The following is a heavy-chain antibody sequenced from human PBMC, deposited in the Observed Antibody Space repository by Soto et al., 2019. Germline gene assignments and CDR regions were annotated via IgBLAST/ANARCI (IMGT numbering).Heavy chain of an antibody. CDR2: VYFKGNI. Sequence: SETLSLTCTVSRGSISGYYWSWIRQPSGKALEWIGYVYFKGNINYNPSLKSRVTMSVDTSKNQFSLKLSSVTAADTAVYYCARDLRRVLDYWGQGIVVTVSS. V-gene: IGHV4-59*01. D-gene: IGHD6-25*01. CDR1: RGSISGYY. J-gene: IGHJ4*02. CDR3: ARDLRRVLDY.